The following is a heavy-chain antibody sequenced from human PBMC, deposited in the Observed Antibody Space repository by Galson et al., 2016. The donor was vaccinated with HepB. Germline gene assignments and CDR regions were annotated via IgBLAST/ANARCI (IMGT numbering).Heavy chain of an antibody. Sequence: SLRLSCAASGFTFSSYDMHWVRQATGKGLEWVSAIGTAGDTYYPGSVKGRFTISRENAKNSVYLQMNSLRAGDTAVYYCARGDRRYCSGGSCYSDYYYGMDVWGQGTTVTVSS. CDR3: ARGDRRYCSGGSCYSDYYYGMDV. D-gene: IGHD2-15*01. J-gene: IGHJ6*02. V-gene: IGHV3-13*01. CDR2: IGTAGDT. CDR1: GFTFSSYD.